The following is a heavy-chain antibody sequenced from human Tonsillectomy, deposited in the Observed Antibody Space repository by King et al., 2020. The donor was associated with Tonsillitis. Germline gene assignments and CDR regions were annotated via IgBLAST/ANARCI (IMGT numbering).Heavy chain of an antibody. CDR1: EFTFSDYY. V-gene: IGHV3-11*06. Sequence: HVQLVESGGGLVKPGGSLRLSCAASEFTFSDYYMSWIRQAPGKGLEWVSYISRSSSYTNYADSVKGRFTISRDNAKNSLYLQMNSLRAEDTAVYYCARDLADSSSMEAFFDYWGQGTLVTVSS. J-gene: IGHJ4*02. CDR3: ARDLADSSSMEAFFDY. CDR2: ISRSSSYT. D-gene: IGHD6-6*01.